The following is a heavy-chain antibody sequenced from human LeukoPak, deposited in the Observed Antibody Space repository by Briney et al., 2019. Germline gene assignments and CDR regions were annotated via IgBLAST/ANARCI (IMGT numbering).Heavy chain of an antibody. V-gene: IGHV4-30-2*01. CDR3: ARDADCTNGVCYFDY. D-gene: IGHD2-8*01. CDR2: IYHSGST. J-gene: IGHJ4*02. Sequence: PSETLSLTCTVSGGSISSGGYYWSWIRQPPGKGLEWIGYIYHSGSTYYNPSLKSRVTISVDRSKNQFSLKLSSVTAADTAVYYCARDADCTNGVCYFDYWGQGTLVTVSS. CDR1: GGSISSGGYY.